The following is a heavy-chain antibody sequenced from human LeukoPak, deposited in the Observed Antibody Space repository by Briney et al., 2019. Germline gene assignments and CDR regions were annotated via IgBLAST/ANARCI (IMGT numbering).Heavy chain of an antibody. Sequence: GGSLRLSCAASRXTVTNNYMSWVRQAPGKGLEWVSVIYNGDNTNYADSVKGRFTISRDHSQNTLFLHMNSLRAEDTAVYFCARASQWLAFDNWGQGTLVTVSS. D-gene: IGHD6-19*01. CDR1: RXTVTNNY. CDR2: IYNGDNT. CDR3: ARASQWLAFDN. J-gene: IGHJ4*02. V-gene: IGHV3-66*01.